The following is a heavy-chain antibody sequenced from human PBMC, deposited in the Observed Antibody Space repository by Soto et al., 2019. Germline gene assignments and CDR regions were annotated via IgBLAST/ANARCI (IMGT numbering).Heavy chain of an antibody. V-gene: IGHV1-3*01. J-gene: IGHJ4*02. CDR2: INAGNGNT. D-gene: IGHD5-18*01. CDR1: GYTFTSYA. Sequence: ASVKVSCKASGYTFTSYAMHWVRQAPGQRLERMGWINAGNGNTKYSQKFQGRVTITRDTSASTAYMELSSLRSEDTAVYYCARFDHTAMVYDYWGQGTLVTVSS. CDR3: ARFDHTAMVYDY.